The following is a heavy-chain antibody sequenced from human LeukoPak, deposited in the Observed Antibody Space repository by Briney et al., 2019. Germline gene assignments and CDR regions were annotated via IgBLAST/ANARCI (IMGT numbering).Heavy chain of an antibody. D-gene: IGHD3-22*01. CDR3: ASFMASSGYYGPGY. CDR1: GFTFSNYG. CDR2: IRYDGSNK. Sequence: GGSLRLSCAASGFTFSNYGMHWVRQAPGKGLEWVAFIRYDGSNKYYADSVKGRFTISRDNSKNTLYLQMNSLRAEDTAVYYCASFMASSGYYGPGYWGQGTLVTVSS. J-gene: IGHJ4*02. V-gene: IGHV3-30*02.